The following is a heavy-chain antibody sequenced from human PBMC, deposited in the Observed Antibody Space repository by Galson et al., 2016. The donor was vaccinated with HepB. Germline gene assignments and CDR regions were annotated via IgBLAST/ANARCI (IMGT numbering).Heavy chain of an antibody. CDR2: IDSDGGST. Sequence: SLRLSCAASGFRFSSFWMHWVRQAPGKGLVWVSRIDSDGGSTSYADSVKGRFTISRDNAKNTLDLEMNSLRADDTAVYYCARGWRAYYESGESPRPLNSRGQGTLVTVSS. CDR1: GFRFSSFW. V-gene: IGHV3-74*01. CDR3: ARGWRAYYESGESPRPLNS. J-gene: IGHJ4*02. D-gene: IGHD3-22*01.